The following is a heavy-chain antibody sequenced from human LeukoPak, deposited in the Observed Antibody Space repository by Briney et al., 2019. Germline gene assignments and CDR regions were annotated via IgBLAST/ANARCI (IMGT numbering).Heavy chain of an antibody. D-gene: IGHD3-9*01. Sequence: ASVKVSCKASGYSFTTYGISWVRQAPGQGLEWMGWISAYNGNTNYAQKLQGRVTMTTDTSTSTAYMELRSLRSDDTAVYYCAREEHILTGYGPTYWGQGTLVTVSS. CDR3: AREEHILTGYGPTY. CDR2: ISAYNGNT. CDR1: GYSFTTYG. J-gene: IGHJ4*02. V-gene: IGHV1-18*01.